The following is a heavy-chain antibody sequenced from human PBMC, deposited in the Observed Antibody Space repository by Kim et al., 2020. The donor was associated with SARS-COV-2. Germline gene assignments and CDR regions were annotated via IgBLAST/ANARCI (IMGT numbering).Heavy chain of an antibody. J-gene: IGHJ4*02. D-gene: IGHD3-9*01. CDR3: ARGLHMYPWFS. V-gene: IGHV7-4-1*02. CDR2: P. Sequence: PTYAQGFTGRFVFSLDTSVSTAYLQISSLKAEDTAVYYCARGLHMYPWFSWGQGTLVTVSS.